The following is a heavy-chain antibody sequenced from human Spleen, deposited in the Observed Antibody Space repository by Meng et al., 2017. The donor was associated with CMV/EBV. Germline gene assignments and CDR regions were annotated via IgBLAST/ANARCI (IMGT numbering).Heavy chain of an antibody. Sequence: QVRLVQPGAAVKKPGASLKVACKASGYTFTRYDMHGVRQAPGQGLEWMGIINPSGGSTSYAQKFQGRVTMTRDTSTSTVYMELSSLRSEDTAVYYCARARPGVHWFDPWGQGTLVTVSS. V-gene: IGHV1-46*01. CDR2: INPSGGST. J-gene: IGHJ5*02. CDR1: GYTFTRYD. D-gene: IGHD1-1*01. CDR3: ARARPGVHWFDP.